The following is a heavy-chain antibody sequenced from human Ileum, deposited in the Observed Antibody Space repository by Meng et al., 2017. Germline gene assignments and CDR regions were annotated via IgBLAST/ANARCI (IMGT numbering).Heavy chain of an antibody. Sequence: EVQLLGSGGDLAQPGGSLRLSCAASGFTFSTYAMSWVRQAPGKVPEWVSAISGAAKDTYYADSVKGRFTVSRDNFKNTVSLQMNSLRVEDAAIYYCVRAAPCSIFDSWGQGSLVTVSS. CDR3: VRAAPCSIFDS. CDR1: GFTFSTYA. D-gene: IGHD6-25*01. CDR2: ISGAAKDT. V-gene: IGHV3-23*01. J-gene: IGHJ4*02.